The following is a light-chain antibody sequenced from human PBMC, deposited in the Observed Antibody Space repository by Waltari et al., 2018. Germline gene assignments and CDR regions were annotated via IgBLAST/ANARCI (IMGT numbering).Light chain of an antibody. CDR3: QQYSDWWT. CDR1: QSISRW. V-gene: IGKV1-5*01. Sequence: DIQMTQSPSTLSAFVGDRVTITRRASQSISRWLAWYQQKPGKAPKLLMYDASNLESGVPSRFSGSGSGTQFTLTISSLQPDDVATYYCQQYSDWWTFGQGTKVEMK. CDR2: DAS. J-gene: IGKJ1*01.